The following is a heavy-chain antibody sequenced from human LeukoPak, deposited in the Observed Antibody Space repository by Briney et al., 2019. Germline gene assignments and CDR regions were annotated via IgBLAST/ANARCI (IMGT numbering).Heavy chain of an antibody. J-gene: IGHJ4*02. D-gene: IGHD1-26*01. V-gene: IGHV3-7*01. CDR3: ARDGSYPTPFDY. CDR2: IKQDGSEK. Sequence: GGSLRLSCPASGFTFSSYWMSWVRQAPGKGLEWVANIKQDGSEKYYVDSVKGRFTISRDNAKNSLYLQMNSLRAEDTAVYYCARDGSYPTPFDYWGQGTLVTVSS. CDR1: GFTFSSYW.